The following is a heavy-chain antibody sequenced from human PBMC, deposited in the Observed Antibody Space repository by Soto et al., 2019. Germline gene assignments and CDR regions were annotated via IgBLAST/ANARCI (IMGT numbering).Heavy chain of an antibody. Sequence: PSETLSLTCAVSGGSISSSNWWSWVRQPPGKGLEWIGEIYHSGSTNYNPSLKSRVTISVDKSKNQFSLKLSSVTAADTAVYYCARHDTYYYGSGSYPFDYRGQGTLVTVSS. V-gene: IGHV4-4*02. CDR2: IYHSGST. CDR1: GGSISSSNW. D-gene: IGHD3-10*01. J-gene: IGHJ4*02. CDR3: ARHDTYYYGSGSYPFDY.